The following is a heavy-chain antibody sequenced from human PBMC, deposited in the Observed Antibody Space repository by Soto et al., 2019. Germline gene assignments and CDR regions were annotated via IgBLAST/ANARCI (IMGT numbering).Heavy chain of an antibody. Sequence: QVQLQESGPGLIKPSETLSLTCTVSGDSVTGGDYHWTWIRQPPGRGLEWIGQTGSTNYNPSLKSRITISIDTSKNQFSLSLSSVTAADTAVYYCAVFKGGAGGNGYWGQGTQVTVSS. CDR3: AVFKGGAGGNGY. CDR1: GDSVTGGDYH. V-gene: IGHV4-61*08. J-gene: IGHJ4*02. CDR2: QTGST. D-gene: IGHD2-8*02.